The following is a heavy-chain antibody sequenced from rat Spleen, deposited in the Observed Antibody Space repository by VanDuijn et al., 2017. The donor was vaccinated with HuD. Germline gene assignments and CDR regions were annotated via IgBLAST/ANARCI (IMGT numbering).Heavy chain of an antibody. CDR2: ISSDGDNT. CDR3: TRHGGLRNWFAY. V-gene: IGHV5S13*01. CDR1: GLTFSDYD. D-gene: IGHD1-11*01. Sequence: EVQLVESGGGLVQPGRSLKISCAVSGLTFSDYDMAWVRQAPTKGLAWIASISSDGDNTYYRDSVKGRFTISRDNAENTQYLQMGSLRSEDTATYYCTRHGGLRNWFAYWGQGTLVTVSS. J-gene: IGHJ3*01.